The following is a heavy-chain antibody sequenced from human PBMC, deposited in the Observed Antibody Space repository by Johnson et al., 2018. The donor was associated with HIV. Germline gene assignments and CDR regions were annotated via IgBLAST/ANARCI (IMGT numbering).Heavy chain of an antibody. V-gene: IGHV3-30-3*01. J-gene: IGHJ3*02. D-gene: IGHD6-13*01. CDR1: GFSFSSFA. CDR3: ARDGGVAAAVGVVAFEI. CDR2: MSFDETNS. Sequence: QVHLVESGGGVVQPGRSLRLSCVASGFSFSSFAMHWVRQAPGKGLQWVAVMSFDETNSYDSDSVDVKGRFTISRDNSKNTLYLQIDSLRGEDTAVYYCARDGGVAAAVGVVAFEIWGQGTLVTVSS.